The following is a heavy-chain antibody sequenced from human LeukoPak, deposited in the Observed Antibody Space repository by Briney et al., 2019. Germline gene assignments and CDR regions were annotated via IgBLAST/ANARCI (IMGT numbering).Heavy chain of an antibody. CDR2: IWYDGSNK. V-gene: IGHV3-33*01. J-gene: IGHJ6*02. D-gene: IGHD5-12*01. CDR1: GFTFSSYG. Sequence: GGSLRLSCAASGFTFSSYGMHWVRQAPGKGLEWVAVIWYDGSNKYYADSVKGRFTISRDNFKNTLYLQMNSLRAEDTAVYYCARVGVAYYYYYGMDVWGQGTTVTVSS. CDR3: ARVGVAYYYYYGMDV.